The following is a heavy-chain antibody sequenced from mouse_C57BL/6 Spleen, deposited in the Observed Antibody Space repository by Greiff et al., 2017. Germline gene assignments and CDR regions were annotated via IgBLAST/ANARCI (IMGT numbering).Heavy chain of an antibody. CDR3: ARDDYEGAMDY. CDR1: GYTFTSYW. CDR2: IDPTSGGT. J-gene: IGHJ4*01. D-gene: IGHD2-4*01. V-gene: IGHV1-72*01. Sequence: QVQLKQPGAELVKPGASVKLSCKASGYTFTSYWLHWVKQRPGRGLEWIGRIDPTSGGTKYNEKFKSKATLTVDKPSSTAYMQLSSLTSEDSAVYYCARDDYEGAMDYWGQGTSVTVSS.